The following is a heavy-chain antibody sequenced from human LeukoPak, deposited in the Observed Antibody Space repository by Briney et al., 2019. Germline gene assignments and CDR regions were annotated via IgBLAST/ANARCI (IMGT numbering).Heavy chain of an antibody. V-gene: IGHV3-7*01. CDR3: EGSAGY. CDR1: GFTFSNSW. J-gene: IGHJ4*02. CDR2: IKRDGSEK. Sequence: GGSLRLSCAASGFTFSNSWMSWFRQAPGKGLEWVAHIKRDGSEKHYVDSVKGRFTISRDNAKSSLFLQMNSLRAEDTAVYYCEGSAGYWGQGTLVTVSS.